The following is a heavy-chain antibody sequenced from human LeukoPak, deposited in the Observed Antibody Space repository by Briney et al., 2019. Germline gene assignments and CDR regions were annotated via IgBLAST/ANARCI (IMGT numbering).Heavy chain of an antibody. J-gene: IGHJ3*02. CDR3: AIKWELSPGAFDI. CDR2: INTNTGNP. CDR1: GGTFSSYA. D-gene: IGHD1-26*01. Sequence: GASVKVSCKASGGTFSSYAISWVRQAPGQGLEWMGWINTNTGNPTYAQGFTGRFVFSLDTSVSTAYLQISSLKAEDTAVYYCAIKWELSPGAFDIWGQGTMVTVSS. V-gene: IGHV7-4-1*02.